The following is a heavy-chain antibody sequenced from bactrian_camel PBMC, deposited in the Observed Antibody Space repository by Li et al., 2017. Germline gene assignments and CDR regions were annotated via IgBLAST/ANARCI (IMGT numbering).Heavy chain of an antibody. V-gene: IGHV3S55*01. Sequence: HVQLVESGGGSVQAGGSLRLSCAASAYTYCVYDMSWFRQAPGKDREGVAAIDSDGTTDYAEFVKGRFTISQDNAKNTLYLQMNDLRPDDTAMYYCAAKSAYQCGYFGNYNYWGRGTQVTVS. CDR3: AAKSAYQCGYFGNYNY. D-gene: IGHD2*01. CDR2: IDSDGTT. CDR1: AYTYCVYD. J-gene: IGHJ4*01.